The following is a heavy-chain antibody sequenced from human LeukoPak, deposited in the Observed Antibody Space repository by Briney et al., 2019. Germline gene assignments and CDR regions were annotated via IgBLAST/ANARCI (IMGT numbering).Heavy chain of an antibody. V-gene: IGHV3-23*01. CDR2: IVGSGGNT. CDR3: SKKGQNDNDGKPD. D-gene: IGHD1-1*01. J-gene: IGHJ4*02. CDR1: GFTFSFHA. Sequence: GGSLRLSCAASGFTFSFHAMSWVRQAPGKGLEWVSVIVGSGGNTYYADSVKGRFTISRDNAKNTLYLQMNSLRAEDTAVYYCSKKGQNDNDGKPDWGQGTLVTVSS.